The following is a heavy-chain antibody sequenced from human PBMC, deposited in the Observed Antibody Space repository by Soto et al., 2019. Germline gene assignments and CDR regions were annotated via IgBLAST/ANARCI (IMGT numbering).Heavy chain of an antibody. J-gene: IGHJ6*02. CDR2: VSYDGSNK. CDR3: ARNVPIYDFWSGYNVEDYYYGMDV. D-gene: IGHD3-3*01. Sequence: QVELVESGGGVVQPGRSLRLSCAASGFTFSTYAMHWVRQAPGKGLEWVAVVSYDGSNKYYADSVKGRFTISRDNSKNTLYLRMDSLRAEDTAVYYCARNVPIYDFWSGYNVEDYYYGMDVWGQGTTVTVSS. V-gene: IGHV3-30-3*01. CDR1: GFTFSTYA.